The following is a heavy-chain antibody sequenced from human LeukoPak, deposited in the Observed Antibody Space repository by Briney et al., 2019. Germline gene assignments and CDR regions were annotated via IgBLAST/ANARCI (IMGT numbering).Heavy chain of an antibody. V-gene: IGHV1-18*01. D-gene: IGHD1-26*01. CDR2: VSARNGNT. Sequence: ASVKVSCKASGYTFTNYIITWVRQAPGQGLEWMGWVSARNGNTNYAQKFQGRVTMTTDTSTSTAYMELRSLRSDDTAVYYCARNMGHRLVGITNYFDYWGQGTLVTVSS. J-gene: IGHJ4*02. CDR3: ARNMGHRLVGITNYFDY. CDR1: GYTFTNYI.